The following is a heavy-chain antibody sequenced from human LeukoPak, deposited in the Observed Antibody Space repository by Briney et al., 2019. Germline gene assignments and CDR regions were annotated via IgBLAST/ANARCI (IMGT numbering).Heavy chain of an antibody. V-gene: IGHV4-59*01. J-gene: IGHJ5*02. D-gene: IGHD2-21*01. CDR3: ARGYISDYNWFDP. CDR1: GDSISSYY. Sequence: SETLSLTCTVSGDSISSYYWNWIRQPPGKGLEWIGYIYSSGGTNYNPSLKSRVTMSVDTSRNQFSLKLSSVTAADTAVYYCARGYISDYNWFDPWGRGTLVIVSS. CDR2: IYSSGGT.